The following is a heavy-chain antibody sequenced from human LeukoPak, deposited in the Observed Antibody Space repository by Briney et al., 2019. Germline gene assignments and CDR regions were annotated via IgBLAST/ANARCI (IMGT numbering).Heavy chain of an antibody. CDR2: ISGSGGST. J-gene: IGHJ4*02. Sequence: GGSLRLSCAASGFTFSSYGMSWVRQAPGKGLEWVSAISGSGGSTYYADSVKGRFTISRDNSKNTLYLQMNSLRAEDTAVYYCAKLRFDWLDRYFDYWGQGTLVTVSS. D-gene: IGHD3-9*01. CDR1: GFTFSSYG. CDR3: AKLRFDWLDRYFDY. V-gene: IGHV3-23*01.